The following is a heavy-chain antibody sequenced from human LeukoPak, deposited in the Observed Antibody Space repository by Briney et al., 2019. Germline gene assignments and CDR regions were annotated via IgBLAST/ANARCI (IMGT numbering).Heavy chain of an antibody. D-gene: IGHD2-2*02. V-gene: IGHV1-69*05. CDR2: IIPIFGTA. Sequence: SVKVSCKASGGTFSSYAISWVRQAPGQGLEWMGGIIPIFGTANYAQKFQGRVTITTDESTSPAYMERSSLRSDDTAVYYCARGVSLGYCSSTSCYRFDYWGQGTLVTVSS. CDR3: ARGVSLGYCSSTSCYRFDY. CDR1: GGTFSSYA. J-gene: IGHJ4*02.